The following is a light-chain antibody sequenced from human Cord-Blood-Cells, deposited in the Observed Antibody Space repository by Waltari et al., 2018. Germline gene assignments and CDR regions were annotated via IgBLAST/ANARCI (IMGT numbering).Light chain of an antibody. V-gene: IGKV1-33*01. J-gene: IGKJ2*01. CDR2: DGA. CDR1: QDISNY. Sequence: DIQMTQSPSSLSASVGDRVTITCQASQDISNYLNLYQQKPGKAPKLLIYDGAKVETGVPSRCSGSGYRTDFTFAISILQPEDIATYYCQQYDNLPMYTFGQGTKLEIK. CDR3: QQYDNLPMYT.